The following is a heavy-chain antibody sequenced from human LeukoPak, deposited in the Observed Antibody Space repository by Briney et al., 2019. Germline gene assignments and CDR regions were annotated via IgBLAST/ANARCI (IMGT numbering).Heavy chain of an antibody. D-gene: IGHD6-13*01. CDR1: GYTFTSYG. CDR3: ARGYLAAAGTYGYDAFDI. Sequence: ASVKVSCKASGYTFTSYGISWVRQAPGQELEWMGWISAYNGNTNYAQKLQGRVTMTTDTSTSTAYMELRSLRSDDTAVYYCARGYLAAAGTYGYDAFDIWGQGTMVTVSS. J-gene: IGHJ3*02. CDR2: ISAYNGNT. V-gene: IGHV1-18*01.